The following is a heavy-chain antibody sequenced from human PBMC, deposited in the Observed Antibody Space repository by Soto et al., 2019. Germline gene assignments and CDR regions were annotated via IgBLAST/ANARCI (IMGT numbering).Heavy chain of an antibody. CDR1: GFTFTSSA. V-gene: IGHV1-58*02. D-gene: IGHD3-9*01. CDR3: AADAPNFVWLLSDYYYDVMDV. Sequence: GASVKVSCKASGFTFTSSAMTWVRQARGQSLEWIGWIVVGSGNTNYAQKFQERVTITRDMSTSTAYMELSSLRSEDTAVYYCAADAPNFVWLLSDYYYDVMDVWGQGTSVIVSS. J-gene: IGHJ6*02. CDR2: IVVGSGNT.